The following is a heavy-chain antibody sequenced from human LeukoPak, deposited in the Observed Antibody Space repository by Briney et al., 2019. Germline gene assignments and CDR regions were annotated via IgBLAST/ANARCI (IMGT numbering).Heavy chain of an antibody. Sequence: SCPALVKPTQTLTLTCTISGFSRSTSGMCVSWIRHPPGNALEWLARIDCDDDKYYSTSLKTRLAISKDTSQNQLVLTMTNMDPVATATYYCERTDSSGYYSDYWGQGTLVTVSS. CDR1: GFSRSTSGMC. V-gene: IGHV2-70*11. J-gene: IGHJ4*02. CDR2: IDCDDDK. D-gene: IGHD6-19*01. CDR3: ERTDSSGYYSDY.